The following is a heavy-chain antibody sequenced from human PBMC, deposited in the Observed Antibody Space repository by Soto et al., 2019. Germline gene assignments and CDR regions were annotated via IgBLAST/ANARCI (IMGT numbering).Heavy chain of an antibody. CDR1: GDSITRRDYY. V-gene: IGHV4-31*03. D-gene: IGHD1-20*01. CDR3: ARAIGGNNWNPNWFDS. CDR2: IHHSGAA. J-gene: IGHJ5*01. Sequence: PSETLSLTCTVSGDSITRRDYYWTWIRQYPGKGLEWIGYIHHSGAAHYNTSLKSRLTISVDTSRNQFSLKLTSVTAADTAVYYCARAIGGNNWNPNWFDSWGQGTKVTVSS.